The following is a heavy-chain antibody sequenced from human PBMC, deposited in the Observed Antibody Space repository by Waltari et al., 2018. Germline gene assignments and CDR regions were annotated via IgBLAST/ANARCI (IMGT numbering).Heavy chain of an antibody. Sequence: QVQLQESGPGLVKPSETLSLTCTVSGGHLSSYYWSWIRQPPGKGLEWIGYIYYSGSTNYNPSLKSRVTISVDTSKNQFSLKLSSVTAADTAVYYCARGRGYDRWGQGTLVTVSS. CDR1: GGHLSSYY. V-gene: IGHV4-59*01. J-gene: IGHJ5*02. D-gene: IGHD5-12*01. CDR2: IYYSGST. CDR3: ARGRGYDR.